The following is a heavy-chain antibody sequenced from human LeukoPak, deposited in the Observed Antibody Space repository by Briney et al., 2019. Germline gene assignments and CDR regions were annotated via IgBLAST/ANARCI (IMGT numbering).Heavy chain of an antibody. V-gene: IGHV3-48*04. CDR1: GFTFSNYA. CDR3: ARSLIVASEDY. D-gene: IGHD3-22*01. CDR2: ISASGAVP. J-gene: IGHJ4*02. Sequence: GGSLRLSCAASGFTFSNYAMTWVRQVPGKGLDYIAFISASGAVPYYAESVKGRFTISRDNAKNSVSLQMNSLSADDTAVYYCARSLIVASEDYWGQGTLVTVSS.